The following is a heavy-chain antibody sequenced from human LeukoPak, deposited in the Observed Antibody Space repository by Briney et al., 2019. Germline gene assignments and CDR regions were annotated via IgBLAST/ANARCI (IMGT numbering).Heavy chain of an antibody. CDR1: GGTFSSYT. V-gene: IGHV1-69*02. CDR2: IIPILGIA. CDR3: ARGTSVATPVDY. Sequence: SVKVSCKASGGTFSSYTISWVRQAPGQGLERMGRIIPILGIANYAQKFQGSVTITADKSTSTAYMELSSLRSEDTAVYYCARGTSVATPVDYWGQGTLVTVSS. J-gene: IGHJ4*02. D-gene: IGHD5-12*01.